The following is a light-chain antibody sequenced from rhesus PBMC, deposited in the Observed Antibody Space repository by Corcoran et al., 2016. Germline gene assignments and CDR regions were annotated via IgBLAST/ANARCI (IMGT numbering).Light chain of an antibody. CDR2: KAS. V-gene: IGKV1-43*02. CDR1: QGISTY. CDR3: LQYNSDPYS. J-gene: IGKJ2*01. Sequence: DIQMTQSPSSLSASVGDRVTITCRASQGISTYLNWYQQKPGKAPKRLIYKASSLESWVPSRFSGSGSGTDFTLTISSLQPEDFATYYCLQYNSDPYSFGQGTKVEIK.